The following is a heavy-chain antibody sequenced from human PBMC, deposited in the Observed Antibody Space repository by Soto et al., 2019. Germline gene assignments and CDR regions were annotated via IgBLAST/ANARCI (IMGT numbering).Heavy chain of an antibody. CDR2: ISYDGSNK. CDR1: GFTFSSYA. Sequence: QVQLVESGGGVVQPGRSLRLCCAASGFTFSSYAMHWVRQAPGKGLEWVAVISYDGSNKYYADSVKGRFTISRDNSKNTLYLQMNSLRAEDTAVYYCARDRPTNWFDPWGQGTLVTVSS. V-gene: IGHV3-30-3*01. D-gene: IGHD6-6*01. J-gene: IGHJ5*02. CDR3: ARDRPTNWFDP.